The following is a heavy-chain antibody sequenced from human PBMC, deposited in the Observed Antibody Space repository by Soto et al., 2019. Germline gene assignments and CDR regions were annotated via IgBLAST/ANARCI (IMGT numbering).Heavy chain of an antibody. V-gene: IGHV1-3*01. CDR3: TREAVVAENWFDP. D-gene: IGHD3-22*01. Sequence: ASVKVSCKASGYTFTNYPMHWVRQAPGQGLEWVGWMNPKTGNIKSSHKFEDRVSITRDTATSTAYMELSGLRSEDTAVYFCTREAVVAENWFDPWGQGTLVTVSS. CDR1: GYTFTNYP. J-gene: IGHJ5*02. CDR2: MNPKTGNI.